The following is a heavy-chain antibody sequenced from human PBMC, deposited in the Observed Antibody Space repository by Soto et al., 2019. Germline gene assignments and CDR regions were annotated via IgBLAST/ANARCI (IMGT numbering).Heavy chain of an antibody. J-gene: IGHJ4*02. V-gene: IGHV4-34*01. Sequence: PSETLSLTCAVYGGSFSGYYWSWIRQPPGKGLEWIGEINHSGSTNYNPSLKSRVTISVDTSKNQFSLKLSSVTAGDTAVYYCARVGSSIVGRPLDSWGQGTLV. CDR3: ARVGSSIVGRPLDS. CDR2: INHSGST. CDR1: GGSFSGYY. D-gene: IGHD6-6*01.